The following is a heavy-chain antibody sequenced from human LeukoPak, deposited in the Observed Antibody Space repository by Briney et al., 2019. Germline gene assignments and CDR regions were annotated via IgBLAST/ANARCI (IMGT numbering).Heavy chain of an antibody. V-gene: IGHV4-34*01. CDR1: GGSFNGYS. CDR3: AREGDDGSGSYQNN. D-gene: IGHD3-10*01. CDR2: INLGGST. J-gene: IGHJ4*02. Sequence: SETLSLTCAVYGGSFNGYSWSWIRQSPGKGLEWIGEINLGGSTNYNPSLKSRVTMTIDTSKNQFSLKLSSVTAADTAVYYCAREGDDGSGSYQNNWGQGTLVTVSS.